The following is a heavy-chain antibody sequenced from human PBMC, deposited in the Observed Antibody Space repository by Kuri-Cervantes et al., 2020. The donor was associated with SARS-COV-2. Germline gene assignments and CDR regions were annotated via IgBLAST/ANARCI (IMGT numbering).Heavy chain of an antibody. D-gene: IGHD2-2*01. Sequence: ASVKVSCKASGYTFTTYYMHWVRQAPGQGLEWMGIINPSDGSTSYAQKFQGRVTMTRDTSTSTVYMQLSSLRSEDTAVYYCARGGLVPAASDAFDIWGQGTMVTVSS. CDR1: GYTFTTYY. J-gene: IGHJ3*02. CDR2: INPSDGST. CDR3: ARGGLVPAASDAFDI. V-gene: IGHV1-46*03.